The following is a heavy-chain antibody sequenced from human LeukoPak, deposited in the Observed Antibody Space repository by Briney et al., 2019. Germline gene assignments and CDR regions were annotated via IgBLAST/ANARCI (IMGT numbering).Heavy chain of an antibody. V-gene: IGHV3-30-3*01. CDR1: GFTFSSYA. CDR2: ISYDGSNK. Sequence: GGSLRLSCAASGFTFSSYAMHWVRQAPGKGLEWVAVISYDGSNKYYADSVKGRFTISRDNSKNTLYLQMNSLRAEDTAVYYCARDLQQLAYYYYYGMDVWGQGTTVTVPS. D-gene: IGHD6-13*01. J-gene: IGHJ6*02. CDR3: ARDLQQLAYYYYYGMDV.